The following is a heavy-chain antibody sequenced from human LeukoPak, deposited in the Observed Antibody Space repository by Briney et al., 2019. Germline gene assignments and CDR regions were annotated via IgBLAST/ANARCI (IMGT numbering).Heavy chain of an antibody. D-gene: IGHD3-10*02. V-gene: IGHV3-30-3*01. J-gene: IGHJ4*02. Sequence: PGRSLRLSCAASGFTFNSYSMHWVRQAPGKGLEWVTAISDDENYKFYADSVKGRFTISRDNSKNTPYRQVNSQRVEQTSINYLTRGMLRQPPDYWGQGMLVTVSS. CDR3: TRGMLRQPPDY. CDR2: ISDDENYK. CDR1: GFTFNSYS.